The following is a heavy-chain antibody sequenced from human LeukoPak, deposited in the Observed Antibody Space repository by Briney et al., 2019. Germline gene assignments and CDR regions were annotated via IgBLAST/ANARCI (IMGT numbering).Heavy chain of an antibody. V-gene: IGHV4-59*01. CDR1: GGSISSYY. CDR2: IYYSGST. D-gene: IGHD5-18*01. Sequence: SETLSPTCTVSGGSISSYYWSWIRQPPGKGLEWIGYIYYSGSTNYNPSLKSRVTISVDTSKNQFSLKLSSVTAADTAVYYCAGGYSYGSTYYYMDVWGKGTTVTISS. J-gene: IGHJ6*03. CDR3: AGGYSYGSTYYYMDV.